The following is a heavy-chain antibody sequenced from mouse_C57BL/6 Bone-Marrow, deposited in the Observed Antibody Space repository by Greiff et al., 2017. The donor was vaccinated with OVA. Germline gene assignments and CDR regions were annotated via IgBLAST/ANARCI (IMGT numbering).Heavy chain of an antibody. CDR1: GFNIKDDY. J-gene: IGHJ3*01. CDR3: TTAYDGSWFAY. D-gene: IGHD2-3*01. Sequence: VQLKESGAELVRPGASVKLSCTASGFNIKDDYMHWVKQRPEQGLEWIGWIEPENGDTEYASKFQGKATITADTSSNTAYLQLSSLISEDTAVYYCTTAYDGSWFAYWGQGTLVTVSA. V-gene: IGHV14-4*01. CDR2: IEPENGDT.